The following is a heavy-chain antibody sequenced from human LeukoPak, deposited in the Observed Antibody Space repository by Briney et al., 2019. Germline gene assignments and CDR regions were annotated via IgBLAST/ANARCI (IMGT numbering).Heavy chain of an antibody. Sequence: GGSLRLSCVTSGFAFSGYWMHWVRQGPEKGLELVSRIDNDGHGIIYADSVKGRFTTSRDNVKNTLYLQMNSLRVEDTAVYYCAAGGGWDPSFGVVTHIDAWGKGTTVVVS. J-gene: IGHJ6*03. V-gene: IGHV3-74*01. D-gene: IGHD3-3*01. CDR3: AAGGGWDPSFGVVTHIDA. CDR2: IDNDGHGI. CDR1: GFAFSGYW.